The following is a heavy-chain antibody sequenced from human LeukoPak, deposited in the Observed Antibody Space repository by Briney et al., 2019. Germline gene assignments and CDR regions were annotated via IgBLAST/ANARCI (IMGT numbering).Heavy chain of an antibody. V-gene: IGHV3-33*06. D-gene: IGHD1-26*01. CDR3: AKDRTVGASYWYFDL. J-gene: IGHJ2*01. Sequence: GGSLRLSCAASGFTFSSYGMHWVRQAPGKGLEWVAVIGYDGSNKYYADSVKGRFTISRDSSKNTLFLHMNTLRAEDTAIYYCAKDRTVGASYWYFDLWGRGTLVTVSS. CDR2: IGYDGSNK. CDR1: GFTFSSYG.